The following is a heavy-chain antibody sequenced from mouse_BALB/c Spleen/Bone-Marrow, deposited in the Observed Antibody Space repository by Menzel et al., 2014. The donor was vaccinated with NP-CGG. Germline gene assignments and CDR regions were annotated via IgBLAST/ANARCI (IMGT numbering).Heavy chain of an antibody. CDR2: IHYSGST. J-gene: IGHJ3*01. Sequence: DVMLVESGPDLVKPSQSLLLTCTVTGYSIXSGYSWHWIWQFPGNKLEWLGYIHYSGSTNYNPPLKSRISITRDTSKNQLFLQLNSVPTEDTATYYCATDYYGWFAYWGQGTLVTVSA. CDR3: ATDYYGWFAY. CDR1: GYSIXSGYS. D-gene: IGHD1-1*01. V-gene: IGHV3-1*02.